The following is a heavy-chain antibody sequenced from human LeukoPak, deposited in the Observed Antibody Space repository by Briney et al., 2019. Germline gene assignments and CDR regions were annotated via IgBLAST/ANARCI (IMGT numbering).Heavy chain of an antibody. J-gene: IGHJ4*02. CDR1: WYNFNCYW. Sequence: GESLKISCNGSWYNFNCYWIGRVRQMPGKGLEWMGIIYPGDSDTRYSPSFQGQVTISADKSISTTYLQWSSLKASGPAMYYSGRPLASGDSSGYEVYYWGQGTLVTVSS. CDR3: GRPLASGDSSGYEVYY. V-gene: IGHV5-51*01. CDR2: IYPGDSDT. D-gene: IGHD3-22*01.